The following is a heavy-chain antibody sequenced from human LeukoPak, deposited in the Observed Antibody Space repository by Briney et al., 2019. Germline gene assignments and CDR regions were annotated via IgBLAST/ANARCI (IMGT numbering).Heavy chain of an antibody. D-gene: IGHD2-2*02. CDR2: INPNSGGT. CDR1: GYTFTGYY. CDR3: ARERCTTAGCDKSFDS. Sequence: ASVKVSCKASGYTFTGYYMHWVRQAPGQGLEWMGRINPNSGGTNYAQKVQGRVTMTRDTSISTAYMELSRLRSDDTAVYYCARERCTTAGCDKSFDSWGQGTLITVSS. V-gene: IGHV1-2*06. J-gene: IGHJ4*02.